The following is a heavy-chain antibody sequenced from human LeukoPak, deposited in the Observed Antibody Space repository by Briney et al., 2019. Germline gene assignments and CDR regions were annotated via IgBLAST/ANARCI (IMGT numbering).Heavy chain of an antibody. V-gene: IGHV3-21*05. CDR3: ARDWNIVVVPAAMSWFDP. D-gene: IGHD2-2*01. CDR1: GFTFSYYS. CDR2: INSISGEI. J-gene: IGHJ5*02. Sequence: PGGSLRLSCVASGFTFSYYSMNWVRQAPGKGLEWVSYINSISGEIWYADSVKGRFTISRDNAKNSLYLQMNSLRAEDTAVYYCARDWNIVVVPAAMSWFDPWGQGTLVTVSS.